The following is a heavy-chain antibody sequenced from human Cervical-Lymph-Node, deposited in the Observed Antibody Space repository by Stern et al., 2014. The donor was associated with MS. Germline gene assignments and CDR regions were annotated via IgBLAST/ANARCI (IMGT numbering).Heavy chain of an antibody. CDR1: GYIFTGYY. CDR3: ARDQRGITIFGVVTDYYYLGMDV. Sequence: VQLVESGAEVKKPGASVKVSCKTSGYIFTGYYIHWVRQAPGQGLEWMAWIKPNTGGTKYAQKFQGRVTMCSDTSISTAYVDLSSLTSDDTAVYYCARDQRGITIFGVVTDYYYLGMDVWGQGTTVTVSS. J-gene: IGHJ6*02. D-gene: IGHD3-3*01. CDR2: IKPNTGGT. V-gene: IGHV1-2*02.